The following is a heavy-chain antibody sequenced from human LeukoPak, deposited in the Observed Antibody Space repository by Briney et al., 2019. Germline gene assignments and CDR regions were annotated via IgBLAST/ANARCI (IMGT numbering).Heavy chain of an antibody. CDR3: ARGPLTIFGVVRLYHYGMDV. Sequence: SETLSLTCTVSGGSISSGGYYWSWIRQHPGKGLEWIVYIYYSGSTYYNPSLKSRVTISVDTSKNQFSLKLSSVTAADTAVYYCARGPLTIFGVVRLYHYGMDVWGQGTTVTVSS. J-gene: IGHJ6*02. CDR1: GGSISSGGYY. D-gene: IGHD3-3*01. V-gene: IGHV4-31*03. CDR2: IYYSGST.